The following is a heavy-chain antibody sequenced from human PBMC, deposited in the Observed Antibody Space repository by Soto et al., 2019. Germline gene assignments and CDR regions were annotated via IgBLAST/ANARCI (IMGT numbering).Heavy chain of an antibody. CDR2: IYYSGST. V-gene: IGHV4-59*08. D-gene: IGHD2-15*01. CDR3: ARCSSLSFLFDY. Sequence: SGTLSLTCPVFGGSISSYQWSRIPQPPGKGLEWIGYIYYSGSTNYNPSLKSRVTISVDTSKNQFSLKLSSVTAADTAVYYCARCSSLSFLFDYWGQGTLVTVS. CDR1: GGSISSYQ. J-gene: IGHJ4*02.